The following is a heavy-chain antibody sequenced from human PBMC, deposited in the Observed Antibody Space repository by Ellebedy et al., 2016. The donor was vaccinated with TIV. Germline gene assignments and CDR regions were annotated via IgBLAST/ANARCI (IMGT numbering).Heavy chain of an antibody. CDR1: GYSFTSYW. J-gene: IGHJ4*02. V-gene: IGHV5-51*01. D-gene: IGHD5-18*01. CDR2: IYPGDSDT. Sequence: GESLKISXKGSGYSFTSYWIGWVRQMPGKGLEWMGIIYPGDSDTRYSPSFQGQVTISADKSISTAYLQWSSLKASDTAMYYCARRYPWGGTALAIDYWGQGTLVTVSS. CDR3: ARRYPWGGTALAIDY.